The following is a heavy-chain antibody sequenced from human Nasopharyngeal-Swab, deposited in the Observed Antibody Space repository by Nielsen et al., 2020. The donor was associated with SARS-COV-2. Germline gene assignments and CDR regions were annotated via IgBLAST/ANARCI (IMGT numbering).Heavy chain of an antibody. V-gene: IGHV3-66*01. Sequence: GEDLKISCAASGFTVSSNYMSWVRQAPGKGLEWVSVIYSGGSTYYADSVKGRFTISRDNSKNTLYLQMDSLRAEDTAFYCANLRWGDYWGQGTLVTVSS. CDR2: IYSGGST. J-gene: IGHJ4*02. CDR1: GFTVSSNY. D-gene: IGHD3-16*01. CDR3: ANLRWGDY.